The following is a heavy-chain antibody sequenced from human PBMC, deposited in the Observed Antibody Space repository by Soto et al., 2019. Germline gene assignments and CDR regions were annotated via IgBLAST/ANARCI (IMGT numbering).Heavy chain of an antibody. V-gene: IGHV4-34*01. Sequence: EGLSLTFAGGGGSFEYGDGSCVGQAGVEGLEWVGEISHDGGTNYSPSLASRVSISVDTSKNQFSLHLRSVTAADTGLYYCARGQLVWYGDLTPYHRDMDVWGQGTTVT. CDR3: ARGQLVWYGDLTPYHRDMDV. D-gene: IGHD3-10*01. CDR2: ISHDGGT. J-gene: IGHJ6*02. CDR1: GGSFEYGD.